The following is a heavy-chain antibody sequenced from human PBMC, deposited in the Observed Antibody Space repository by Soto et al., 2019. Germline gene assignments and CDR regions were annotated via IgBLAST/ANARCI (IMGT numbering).Heavy chain of an antibody. V-gene: IGHV2-5*02. Sequence: QITLKESGPTLVKPTQTLTLTCTFSGFSLATSGVGVGWIRQPPGKALECLGFIYWDDDKRYSPSLKSRLTITNHTSNHQVVLTMINMDPVDTATYYCAHRLCYNSCYWDVGYFDHWGQGTLVTVSS. D-gene: IGHD2-15*01. CDR3: AHRLCYNSCYWDVGYFDH. J-gene: IGHJ4*02. CDR2: IYWDDDK. CDR1: GFSLATSGVG.